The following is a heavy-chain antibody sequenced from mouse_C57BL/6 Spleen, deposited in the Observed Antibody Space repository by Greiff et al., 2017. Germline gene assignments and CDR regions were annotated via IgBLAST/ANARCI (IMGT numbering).Heavy chain of an antibody. D-gene: IGHD4-1*01. CDR1: GYAFSSSW. CDR3: ARDLGLGFAY. V-gene: IGHV1-82*01. Sequence: VQLQQSGPELVKPGASVKISCKASGYAFSSSWMNWVKQRPGKGLEWIGRIYPGDGDTNYNGKFKGKATLTADKSSRTAYMQISSLTAEDSAVYFCARDLGLGFAYWGQGTLVTVSA. J-gene: IGHJ3*01. CDR2: IYPGDGDT.